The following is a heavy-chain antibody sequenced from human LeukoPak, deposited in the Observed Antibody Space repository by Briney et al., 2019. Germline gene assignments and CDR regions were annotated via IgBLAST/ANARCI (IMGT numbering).Heavy chain of an antibody. CDR1: GGSISRSSYY. CDR3: AELGITMIGGV. J-gene: IGHJ6*04. D-gene: IGHD3-10*02. CDR2: MYYSGST. V-gene: IGHV4-39*01. Sequence: SETLSLTCTVSGGSISRSSYYWGWIRQPPGKGLEWIGSMYYSGSTYYHPSLKSRVTISGDTSKNQFSLKLSSVTAADTAVYYCAELGITMIGGVWGKGTTVTISS.